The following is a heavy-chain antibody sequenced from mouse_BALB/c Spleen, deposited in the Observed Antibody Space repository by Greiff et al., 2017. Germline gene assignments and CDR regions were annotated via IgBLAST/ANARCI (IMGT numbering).Heavy chain of an antibody. J-gene: IGHJ4*01. V-gene: IGHV1-7*01. CDR2: INPSTGYT. CDR1: GYTFTSYW. D-gene: IGHD2-10*01. Sequence: QVQLQQSGAELAKPGASVKMSCKASGYTFTSYWMHWVKQRPGQGLEWIGYINPSTGYTEYNQKFKDKATLTADKSSSTAYMQLSSLTSEDSAVYYCARSYYGNLYYAMDYWGQGTSVTVSS. CDR3: ARSYYGNLYYAMDY.